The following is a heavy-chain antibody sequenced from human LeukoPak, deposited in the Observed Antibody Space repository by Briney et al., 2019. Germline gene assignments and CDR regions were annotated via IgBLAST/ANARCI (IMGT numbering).Heavy chain of an antibody. J-gene: IGHJ3*02. Sequence: GGSLRLSCAASGFTFSNCGMHWVRQAPGKGLEWVAVISYDGSNKYYADSVKGRFTISRDNSKNTLYLQMNSPRAEDTALYYCAKGLWVVRGVIGDAFDIWGQGTMVTVSS. CDR3: AKGLWVVRGVIGDAFDI. CDR2: ISYDGSNK. V-gene: IGHV3-30*18. CDR1: GFTFSNCG. D-gene: IGHD3-10*01.